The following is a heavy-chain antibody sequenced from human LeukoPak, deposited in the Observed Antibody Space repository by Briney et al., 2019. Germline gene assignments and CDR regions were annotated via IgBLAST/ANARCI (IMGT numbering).Heavy chain of an antibody. CDR2: IRYDGSNK. CDR1: GFTFSAYP. D-gene: IGHD6-13*01. Sequence: GGSLRLSCAASGFTFSAYPIHWVRQAPGKGLEWVAFIRYDGSNKYYADSVKGRFTISRDNSKNTLYLQMNSLRAEDTAVYYCATSLGQQLVLVYWGQGTLVTVSS. J-gene: IGHJ4*02. V-gene: IGHV3-30*02. CDR3: ATSLGQQLVLVY.